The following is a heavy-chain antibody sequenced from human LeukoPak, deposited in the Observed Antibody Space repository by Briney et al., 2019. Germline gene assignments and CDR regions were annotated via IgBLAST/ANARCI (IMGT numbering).Heavy chain of an antibody. D-gene: IGHD2-15*01. Sequence: GGSLRLSCAASGFTFSNSAMTWVRQAPGKGLEWVSAISGSGGSTYYADSVKGRFTISRDNSKNTLYLQMNSLRAEDTAVYYCAKPWALSLYCSGGSCYHPVDYWGQGTLVTVSS. CDR3: AKPWALSLYCSGGSCYHPVDY. J-gene: IGHJ4*02. CDR1: GFTFSNSA. CDR2: ISGSGGST. V-gene: IGHV3-23*01.